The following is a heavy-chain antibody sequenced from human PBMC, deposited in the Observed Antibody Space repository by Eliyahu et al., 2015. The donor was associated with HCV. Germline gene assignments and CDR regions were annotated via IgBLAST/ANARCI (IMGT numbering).Heavy chain of an antibody. V-gene: IGHV4-39*01. J-gene: IGHJ4*02. CDR2: IYYSGST. CDR1: GGSISSSVSY. D-gene: IGHD6-19*01. Sequence: LQLQESGPGLVKPSETLSLTCTVSGGSISSSVSYWGWIRQPPGKGLEWIGSIYYSGSTYYNPSLKSRVTISVDTSKNQFSLKLSSVTAADTAVYYCARHSYSSGYDYWGQGTLVTVSS. CDR3: ARHSYSSGYDY.